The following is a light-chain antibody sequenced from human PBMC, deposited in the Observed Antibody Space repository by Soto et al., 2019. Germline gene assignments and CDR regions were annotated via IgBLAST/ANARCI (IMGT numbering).Light chain of an antibody. Sequence: DIQMTQSPSSLSASVGDRVTITCRASQTITTYLNWYQQKPGKAPQLLIYGASSLQSGVPSRFTGSGSGTDFTLTISRLQPEEFATYHCQQSHSTPWTFGQGTKVEIK. CDR3: QQSHSTPWT. J-gene: IGKJ1*01. CDR1: QTITTY. CDR2: GAS. V-gene: IGKV1-39*01.